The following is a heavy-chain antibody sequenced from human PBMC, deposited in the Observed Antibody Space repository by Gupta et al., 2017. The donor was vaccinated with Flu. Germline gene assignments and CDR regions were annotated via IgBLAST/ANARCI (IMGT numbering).Heavy chain of an antibody. V-gene: IGHV3-53*01. CDR1: GFTVIRNY. J-gene: IGHJ5*02. CDR2: IYSDGRT. Sequence: EVQLVESGGGLIQPGGSLRLSCVASGFTVIRNYRTWVRQAPGKGLEWVSIIYSDGRTYYADSVKGRFTVSRDNSRNTLYLQMSSLRADDTAVYYCARAPEGMWFDPWGQGTLVTVSS. D-gene: IGHD6-13*01. CDR3: ARAPEGMWFDP.